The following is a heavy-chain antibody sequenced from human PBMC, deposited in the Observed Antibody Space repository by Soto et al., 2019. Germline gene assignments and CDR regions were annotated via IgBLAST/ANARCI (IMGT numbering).Heavy chain of an antibody. D-gene: IGHD6-13*01. J-gene: IGHJ5*02. CDR3: ARGATHGSSWYFWFDP. Sequence: QVHLVQSGPEVKRPGSSVKVSCKASGDTFGRNAIHWVRQAPGQGLEWMGGIIPMFPTTNYAQKFKGRLTIYADKSPGTDYMEMTSLRSEDTAVYYCARGATHGSSWYFWFDPWGQGTLVTVSS. CDR2: IIPMFPTT. CDR1: GDTFGRNA. V-gene: IGHV1-69*06.